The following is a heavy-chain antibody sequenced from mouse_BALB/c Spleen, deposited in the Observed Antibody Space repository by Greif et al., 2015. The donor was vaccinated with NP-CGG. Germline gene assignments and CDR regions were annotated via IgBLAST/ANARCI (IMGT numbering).Heavy chain of an antibody. V-gene: IGHV1-18*01. J-gene: IGHJ4*01. Sequence: VQLQQSGPELVKPGASVKIPCKASGYTFTDYNMDWVKQSHGKSLEWIGDINPNNGGTIYNQKFKGKDTLTVDKSSSTAYIELHSLTSEDTAVYYCARSYYGSSYAMDYWGQGTSVTVSS. CDR2: INPNNGGT. CDR1: GYTFTDYN. CDR3: ARSYYGSSYAMDY. D-gene: IGHD1-1*01.